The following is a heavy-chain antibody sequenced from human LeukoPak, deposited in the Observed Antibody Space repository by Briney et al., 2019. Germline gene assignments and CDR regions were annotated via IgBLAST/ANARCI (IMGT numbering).Heavy chain of an antibody. D-gene: IGHD2-15*01. Sequence: PGGSLRLSCAASGFTFSNYAMHWVRQAPGKGLDWVAVISFHGRDKFYADSVKGRLTISRDNSQNTLFVQMNSLRVEDTAVYYCVRQDCSSGSCYPDYWGQGTLVTVSS. CDR2: ISFHGRDK. V-gene: IGHV3-30*04. J-gene: IGHJ4*02. CDR3: VRQDCSSGSCYPDY. CDR1: GFTFSNYA.